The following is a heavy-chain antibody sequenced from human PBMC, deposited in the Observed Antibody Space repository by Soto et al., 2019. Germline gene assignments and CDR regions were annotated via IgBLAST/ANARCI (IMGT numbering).Heavy chain of an antibody. Sequence: ASVKVSCKASDYTFTSYGISWVRQAPGQGLEWMGWISAYNGNTKYAQKFQGRVTMTRDTSMSTAYMELSSLRSEDTAVYYCGRGIKYGDYSGCSDPWAPGPLV. CDR2: ISAYNGNT. J-gene: IGHJ5*02. V-gene: IGHV1-18*01. D-gene: IGHD4-17*01. CDR1: DYTFTSYG. CDR3: GRGIKYGDYSGCSDP.